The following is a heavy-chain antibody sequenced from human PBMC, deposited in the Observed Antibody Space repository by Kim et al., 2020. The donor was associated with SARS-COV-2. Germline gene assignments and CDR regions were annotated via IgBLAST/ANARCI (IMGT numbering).Heavy chain of an antibody. D-gene: IGHD6-13*01. J-gene: IGHJ5*02. CDR1: GGSISSYY. V-gene: IGHV4-59*08. Sequence: SETLSLTCTVSGGSISSYYWSWIRQPPGKGLEWIGYIYYSGSTNYNPSLKSRVTISVDTSKNQFSLKLSSVTAADTAVYYCARLSEIAAADWRWFDPWGQGTLVTVSS. CDR2: IYYSGST. CDR3: ARLSEIAAADWRWFDP.